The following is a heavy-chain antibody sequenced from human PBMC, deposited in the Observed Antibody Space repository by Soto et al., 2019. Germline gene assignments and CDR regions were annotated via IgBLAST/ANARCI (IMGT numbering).Heavy chain of an antibody. D-gene: IGHD4-17*01. CDR3: VKDYQAGDHGDPNFSFAGLDV. Sequence: HPGGSLRLSCEASGFTFSDYAMGWVRQAPGKGLEWVSTISYSSGSKYYADSVRGRFAVSRDNSKNTLYLQMNSLRAADTALYYCVKDYQAGDHGDPNFSFAGLDVWGQGTTVTVS. J-gene: IGHJ6*02. V-gene: IGHV3-23*01. CDR1: GFTFSDYA. CDR2: ISYSSGSK.